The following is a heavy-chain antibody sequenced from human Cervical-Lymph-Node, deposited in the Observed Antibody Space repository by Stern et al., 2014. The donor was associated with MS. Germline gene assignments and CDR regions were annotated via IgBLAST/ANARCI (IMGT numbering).Heavy chain of an antibody. Sequence: VQLVESGVEVKKPGESLKISCKVSENIFSNFWIGWLRQMPGHGLEYVGIIYPDDSDTKYSPSFEGQVTISADKSINTAYLHWSSLKASDTAIYYCARHYGYYFDFWGQGTLVTVSS. CDR1: ENIFSNFW. CDR3: ARHYGYYFDF. J-gene: IGHJ4*02. CDR2: IYPDDSDT. D-gene: IGHD4-17*01. V-gene: IGHV5-51*01.